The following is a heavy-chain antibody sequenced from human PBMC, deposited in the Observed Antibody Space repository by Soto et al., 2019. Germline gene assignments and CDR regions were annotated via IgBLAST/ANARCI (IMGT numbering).Heavy chain of an antibody. D-gene: IGHD1-26*01. CDR1: GFTLNGYW. V-gene: IGHV3-74*01. Sequence: EVQLVESGGGLVQPGGSLRLSCVASGFTLNGYWMHWVRQAPGKGLVWVSRVKNDGRSTDYADSVKGRFTISRDNANNRLYLQMSRLRAADTALYYCTRAKLRAHQWVPFYYYMDVWGKGTTVTVSS. J-gene: IGHJ6*03. CDR2: VKNDGRST. CDR3: TRAKLRAHQWVPFYYYMDV.